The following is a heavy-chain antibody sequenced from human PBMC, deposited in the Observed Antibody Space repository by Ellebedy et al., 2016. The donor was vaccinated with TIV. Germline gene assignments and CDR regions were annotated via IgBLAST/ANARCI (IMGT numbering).Heavy chain of an antibody. J-gene: IGHJ4*02. V-gene: IGHV3-21*01. Sequence: PGGSLRLSCAASTFTFNTFDMNWVRQAPGKGLEWVSSIDSSGHFLYYADSVRGRFTISRDNTKKSLYLQMDSLRAEDTAVYYCVRDLPGYTGIWGPYFDYWGQGSLVTVSS. CDR2: IDSSGHFL. D-gene: IGHD6-13*01. CDR3: VRDLPGYTGIWGPYFDY. CDR1: TFTFNTFD.